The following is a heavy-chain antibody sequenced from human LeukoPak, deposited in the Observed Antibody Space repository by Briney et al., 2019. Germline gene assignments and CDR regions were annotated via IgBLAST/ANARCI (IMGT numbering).Heavy chain of an antibody. J-gene: IGHJ4*02. CDR1: GGSFSGYY. D-gene: IGHD2-2*01. CDR3: ARRLVDSSASQVSDH. Sequence: SETLSLTCAVYGGSFSGYYWSWIRQSPGEGLEWIGEINDSGVTNCNPSLESRVVLSVDTSKNQFSLRLSSVTAADTAVYYCARRLVDSSASQVSDHWGQGTLVTVSS. V-gene: IGHV4-34*01. CDR2: INDSGVT.